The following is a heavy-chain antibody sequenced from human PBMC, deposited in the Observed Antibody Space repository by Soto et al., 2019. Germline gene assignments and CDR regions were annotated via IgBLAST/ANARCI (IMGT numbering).Heavy chain of an antibody. V-gene: IGHV3-23*01. J-gene: IGHJ5*02. Sequence: SLRLSCAASGFTFSSYAMSWVRQAPGKGLQWVSTISGGGDSTYYADFVKGRFTISRDNSKTTLYLQMNSLRAEDTAVYYCAKDHPVNWELRSPTDNWFDARGQGTPVTVSS. CDR2: ISGGGDST. D-gene: IGHD1-26*01. CDR1: GFTFSSYA. CDR3: AKDHPVNWELRSPTDNWFDA.